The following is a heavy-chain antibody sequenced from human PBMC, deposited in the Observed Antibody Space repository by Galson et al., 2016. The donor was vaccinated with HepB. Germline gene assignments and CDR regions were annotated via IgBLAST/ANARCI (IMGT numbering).Heavy chain of an antibody. V-gene: IGHV3-30*09. D-gene: IGHD6-13*01. CDR1: GFDFNDYA. Sequence: SLRLSCAASGFDFNDYAMHWVRQAPGKGLEWVAVISYDGTRQLYADSVKGRFAICRDDTENTLYLQLTGLRTDDSGVYFCARDEKLVVFVPVASCPAYWGLGTRVTVSS. CDR3: ARDEKLVVFVPVASCPAY. J-gene: IGHJ1*01. CDR2: ISYDGTRQ.